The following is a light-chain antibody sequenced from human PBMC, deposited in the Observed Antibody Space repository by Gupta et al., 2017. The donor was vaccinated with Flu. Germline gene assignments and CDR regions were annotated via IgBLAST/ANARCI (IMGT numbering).Light chain of an antibody. J-gene: IGKJ1*01. V-gene: IGKV2-30*01. CDR1: QSLVYSDGNTY. CDR3: MQGSRWPWA. Sequence: VTLGQPASTACRSSQSLVYSDGNTYLHWFQQRPGQSPRRLIYQVSHRESGVPDRFSGSGSGTDFILKISRVEAEDVGVYYCMQGSRWPWAFGQGTKVEIK. CDR2: QVS.